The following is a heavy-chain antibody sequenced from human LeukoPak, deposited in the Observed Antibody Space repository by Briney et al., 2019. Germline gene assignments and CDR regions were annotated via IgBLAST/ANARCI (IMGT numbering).Heavy chain of an antibody. CDR1: GYTFSSYW. Sequence: GGSLRLSCAGSGYTFSSYWMSWVRQAPGKGLEWVANINQDGSKKDYVDSVKGRFTISRDNAKNLLYLQMYSLRDEDTAVYYCAELGITMIGGVWGKGTTVTISS. CDR2: INQDGSKK. D-gene: IGHD3-10*02. CDR3: AELGITMIGGV. V-gene: IGHV3-7*01. J-gene: IGHJ6*04.